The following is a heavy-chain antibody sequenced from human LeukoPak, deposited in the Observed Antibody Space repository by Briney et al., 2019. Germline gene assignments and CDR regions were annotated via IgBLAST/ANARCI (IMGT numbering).Heavy chain of an antibody. CDR3: ARSRRKTYYYGSGSGYFDY. D-gene: IGHD3-10*01. CDR1: GFTFSSYW. J-gene: IGHJ4*02. CDR2: IKQDGSEK. V-gene: IGHV3-7*01. Sequence: GGSLRLSCAASGFTFSSYWMSWVRPAPGKGLEWVANIKQDGSEKYYVDSVKGRFTISRDNAKNSLYLQMNSLRAEDTAVYYCARSRRKTYYYGSGSGYFDYWGQGTLVTVSS.